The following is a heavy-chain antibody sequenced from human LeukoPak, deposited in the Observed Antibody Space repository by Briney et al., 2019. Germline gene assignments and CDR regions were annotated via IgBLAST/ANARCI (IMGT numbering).Heavy chain of an antibody. V-gene: IGHV4-59*01. D-gene: IGHD5-12*01. CDR1: GGSISSYY. Sequence: SETLSLTCTVSGGSISSYYWSWIRQPPGKGLEWTGYIYYSGSTNYNPSLKSRVTISVDTSKNQFSLKLSSVTAADTAVYYCARGEVATTDLDYWGQGTLVTVSS. CDR2: IYYSGST. CDR3: ARGEVATTDLDY. J-gene: IGHJ4*02.